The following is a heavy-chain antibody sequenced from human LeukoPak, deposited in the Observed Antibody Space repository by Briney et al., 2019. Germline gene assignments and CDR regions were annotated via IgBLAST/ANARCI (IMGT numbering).Heavy chain of an antibody. D-gene: IGHD2-2*01. CDR2: ISYDGSNK. V-gene: IGHV3-30*18. Sequence: GRSLRLSCAASGFTFSSYGMHWVRQAPGKGLEWVAVISYDGSNKYYADSVKGRFTISRDNSKNTLYLQMNSLRAEDTAVYYGAKVPAASRYYFDYWGQGTLVTVSS. CDR3: AKVPAASRYYFDY. J-gene: IGHJ4*02. CDR1: GFTFSSYG.